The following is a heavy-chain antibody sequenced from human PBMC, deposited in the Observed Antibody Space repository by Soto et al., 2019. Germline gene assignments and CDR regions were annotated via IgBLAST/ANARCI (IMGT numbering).Heavy chain of an antibody. D-gene: IGHD2-8*02. CDR1: GFTFHTYG. J-gene: IGHJ6*02. Sequence: AGGSLRLSCAASGFTFHTYGMHWVRQIPGKGLQWVAIIWYDGSIKYYADSVKGRFTISRDNSKNTMYLQMNSLRYEDTAVYYCARIDCTGDNCNPYYHYPMDVWGQGTTVTVSS. CDR3: ARIDCTGDNCNPYYHYPMDV. CDR2: IWYDGSIK. V-gene: IGHV3-33*01.